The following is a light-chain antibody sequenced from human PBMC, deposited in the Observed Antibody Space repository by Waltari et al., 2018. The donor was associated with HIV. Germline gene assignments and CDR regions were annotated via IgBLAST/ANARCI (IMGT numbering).Light chain of an antibody. J-gene: IGKJ4*02. CDR2: EAS. Sequence: EIVLTQSPATLSLSPGERATLSCRASQSVSSYLAWYPQKPGQAPRLLIYEASNRATGIPARFSGSGSGTDFTLTISSLEPEDFAVYYCQQRSNWPPLFGGGTKVEIK. V-gene: IGKV3-11*01. CDR1: QSVSSY. CDR3: QQRSNWPPL.